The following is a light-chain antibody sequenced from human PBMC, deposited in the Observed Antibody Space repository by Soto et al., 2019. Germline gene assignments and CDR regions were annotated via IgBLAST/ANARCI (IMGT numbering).Light chain of an antibody. J-gene: IGKJ2*01. CDR2: GAS. CDR3: HQYATSSPT. V-gene: IGKV1-5*01. Sequence: DIQMTQSPSTLSASVGDRATITCRASQSISYWLAWYQQRPRKAPKLLIFGASSLESGVPSRFSGSGSGTEFTLTISSLQPDDFATYYCHQYATSSPTVGQGTKLEIK. CDR1: QSISYW.